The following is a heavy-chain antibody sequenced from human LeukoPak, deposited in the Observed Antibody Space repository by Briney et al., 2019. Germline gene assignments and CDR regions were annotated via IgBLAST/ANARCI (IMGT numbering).Heavy chain of an antibody. D-gene: IGHD2-21*02. CDR2: VRFDGRET. J-gene: IGHJ4*02. CDR3: ARGLNIVMVTAILPDF. CDR1: ESTFSRYD. V-gene: IGHV3-30*02. Sequence: GGSLRLFCVASESTFSRYDMHWVRQAPGKGLEWLAFVRFDGRETFYADSVNGRFTISRDNANNTLYLQMNSLRVEDTAVYYCARGLNIVMVTAILPDFWGQGTLVTVSS.